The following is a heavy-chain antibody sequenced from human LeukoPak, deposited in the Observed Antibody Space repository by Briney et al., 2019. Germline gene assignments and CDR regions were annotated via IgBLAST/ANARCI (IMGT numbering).Heavy chain of an antibody. CDR2: ISYDGSNR. CDR3: ARAKDPYYYGSGFDQ. Sequence: GGSLRLSCAASGFTFSRYAMYWVRQAPGKGLEGGAVISYDGSNRNYADSAKGRITISRDNSKNTLSLQVDSLRAEDTAVYYCARAKDPYYYGSGFDQWGQGTLVTVSS. J-gene: IGHJ4*02. D-gene: IGHD3-10*01. V-gene: IGHV3-30*04. CDR1: GFTFSRYA.